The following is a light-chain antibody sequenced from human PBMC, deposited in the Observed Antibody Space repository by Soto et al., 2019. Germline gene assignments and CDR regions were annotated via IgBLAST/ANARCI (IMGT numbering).Light chain of an antibody. CDR2: EVT. V-gene: IGLV2-8*01. CDR3: SSYAGSDNPYV. CDR1: SGDVGGYDY. Sequence: VLTQPPSASGSPGQSVTISCTGTSGDVGGYDYVSWYQQHPGKAPKLMIYEVTKRPLGVPDRFSGSKSGNTASLTVSRLQAEDEADYYCSSYAGSDNPYVFGTGTKVTVL. J-gene: IGLJ1*01.